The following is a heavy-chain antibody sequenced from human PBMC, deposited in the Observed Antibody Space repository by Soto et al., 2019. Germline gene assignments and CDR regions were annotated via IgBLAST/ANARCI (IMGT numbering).Heavy chain of an antibody. J-gene: IGHJ4*02. V-gene: IGHV4-34*01. Sequence: QVQLQQWGAGLLKPSETLSLTCAVYGGSFSGYYWSWIRQPPGKGLEWIGEINHSGSTNYNPSLNSRGTISVDTSKNQFSLKLSSVSAADTAVYYCARDIYYYGSGSLLVSWGQGTLVTVSS. D-gene: IGHD3-10*01. CDR1: GGSFSGYY. CDR3: ARDIYYYGSGSLLVS. CDR2: INHSGST.